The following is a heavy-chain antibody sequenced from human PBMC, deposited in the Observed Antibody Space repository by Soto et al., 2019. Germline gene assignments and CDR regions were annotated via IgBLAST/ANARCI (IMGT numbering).Heavy chain of an antibody. CDR1: GYSFTSYW. Sequence: PGESLKISCKGSGYSFTSYWIGWVRQMPGKGLEWMGFIYPGDSDTRYSPSFQGQVTISADKSISTAYLQWSSLKASDTAMYYCAREALWLGELLGPHYYYYGMNVWGQGTTVTVSS. J-gene: IGHJ6*02. D-gene: IGHD3-10*01. CDR3: AREALWLGELLGPHYYYYGMNV. CDR2: IYPGDSDT. V-gene: IGHV5-51*01.